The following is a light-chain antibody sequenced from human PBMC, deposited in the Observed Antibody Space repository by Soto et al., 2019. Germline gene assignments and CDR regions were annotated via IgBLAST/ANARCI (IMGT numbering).Light chain of an antibody. J-gene: IGLJ2*01. CDR2: GNI. Sequence: QSVLTQPPSVSGAPGQRVTISCTRSSSNIGAGYEVHWYQQLPGTAPKLLIYGNIYRPSGVPDRFSGSKSDASVSLAITGLQAEDEADYHCQSYDSSLSGVVFGGGTKVTVL. CDR1: SSNIGAGYE. V-gene: IGLV1-40*01. CDR3: QSYDSSLSGVV.